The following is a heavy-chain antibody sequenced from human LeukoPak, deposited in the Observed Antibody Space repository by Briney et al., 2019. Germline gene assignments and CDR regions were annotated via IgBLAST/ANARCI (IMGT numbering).Heavy chain of an antibody. D-gene: IGHD6-13*01. CDR3: ARDPIAAAGTLDY. J-gene: IGHJ4*02. CDR2: ISGSGGST. CDR1: GFTFSSYA. V-gene: IGHV3-23*01. Sequence: GALRLSCAASGFTFSSYAMSWVRQAPGKGLEWVSAISGSGGSTYYADSVKGRFTISRDNSKNTLYLQMNSLRAEDTAVYYCARDPIAAAGTLDYWGQGTLVTVSS.